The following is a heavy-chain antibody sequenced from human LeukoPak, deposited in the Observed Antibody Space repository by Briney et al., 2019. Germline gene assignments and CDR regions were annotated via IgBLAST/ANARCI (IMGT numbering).Heavy chain of an antibody. J-gene: IGHJ4*02. CDR2: INPNSGGA. Sequence: ASVKVSCKASGYTFTDYYIHWVRQAPGQGPEWMGWINPNSGGANYTQKFQGRVTMTRDTSISTAYMELSRLTSDDTAVYYCARVLARYGNLDYWGQGILVTVSS. D-gene: IGHD1-14*01. CDR1: GYTFTDYY. V-gene: IGHV1-2*02. CDR3: ARVLARYGNLDY.